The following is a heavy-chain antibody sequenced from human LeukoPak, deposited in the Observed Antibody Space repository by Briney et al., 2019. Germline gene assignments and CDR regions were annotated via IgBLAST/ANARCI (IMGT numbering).Heavy chain of an antibody. J-gene: IGHJ4*02. CDR3: ARGKLNGYNLKS. CDR1: GYTLTELS. Sequence: ASVKVSCKVSGYTLTELSMHWVRQAPGKGLEWMGGFDPEDGETIYAQKFQGRVTMTEDTSTDTAYMELSSLRSEDTAVYYCARGKLNGYNLKSWGQGTLVTVSS. D-gene: IGHD5-24*01. CDR2: FDPEDGET. V-gene: IGHV1-24*01.